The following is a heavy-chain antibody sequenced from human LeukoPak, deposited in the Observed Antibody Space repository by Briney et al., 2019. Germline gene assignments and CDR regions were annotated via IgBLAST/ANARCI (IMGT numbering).Heavy chain of an antibody. Sequence: GSSVKVSCKASGGTFSSYAISWVRQAPGQGLEWMGGIIPIFGTANYAQKFQGRVTITADESTSTAYMELSSLRSEDTAVYYCARHRANYYDSSGYFSPFDYWGQGTLVTVSS. J-gene: IGHJ4*02. V-gene: IGHV1-69*01. CDR3: ARHRANYYDSSGYFSPFDY. CDR2: IIPIFGTA. CDR1: GGTFSSYA. D-gene: IGHD3-22*01.